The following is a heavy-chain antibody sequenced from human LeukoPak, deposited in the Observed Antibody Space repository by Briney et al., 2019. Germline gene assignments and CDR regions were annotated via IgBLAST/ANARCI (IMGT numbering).Heavy chain of an antibody. CDR3: ARRNSSGYYEYFDY. CDR2: IYYSGST. V-gene: IGHV4-59*08. D-gene: IGHD3-22*01. J-gene: IGHJ4*02. CDR1: GGSISSNY. Sequence: SETLSLTCTVSGGSISSNYWSWIRQPPGKGLGWIGYIYYSGSTNYNPSLKSRVTISVDTSKNKFSLKVTSVTAADTAVYYCARRNSSGYYEYFDYWGQGTLVTVSS.